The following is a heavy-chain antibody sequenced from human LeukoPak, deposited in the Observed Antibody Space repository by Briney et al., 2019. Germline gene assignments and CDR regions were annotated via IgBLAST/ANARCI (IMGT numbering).Heavy chain of an antibody. J-gene: IGHJ3*02. CDR2: ISPYNGNT. CDR1: GYTFTNFG. V-gene: IGHV1-18*01. CDR3: ARGSTWNDYDFDM. D-gene: IGHD1-1*01. Sequence: GASVKVSCKASGYTFTNFGISWVRQAPGQGLEWMGWISPYNGNTNYAQKIQGRVTMTTDTSTSTAYMELRTLRSDDTAVYYCARGSTWNDYDFDMWGQGTMVTVSS.